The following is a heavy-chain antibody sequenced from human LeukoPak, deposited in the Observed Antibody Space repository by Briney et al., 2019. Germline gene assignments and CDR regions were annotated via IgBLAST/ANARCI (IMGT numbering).Heavy chain of an antibody. CDR3: AKDFWFGYYDSSSDKVEPDY. Sequence: PGGPLRLSCAASGFTFSSYAMCWVRQAPGKGLEWVSAISGSGGSTYYADSVKGRFTISRDNSKNTLYLQMNSLRAEDTAVYYCAKDFWFGYYDSSSDKVEPDYWGQGTLVTVSS. CDR2: ISGSGGST. V-gene: IGHV3-23*01. J-gene: IGHJ4*02. CDR1: GFTFSSYA. D-gene: IGHD3-22*01.